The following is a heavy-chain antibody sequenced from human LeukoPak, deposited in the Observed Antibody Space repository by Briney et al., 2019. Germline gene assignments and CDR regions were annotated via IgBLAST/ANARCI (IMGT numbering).Heavy chain of an antibody. D-gene: IGHD6-19*01. CDR3: AKGAAVAGTTGGLGSY. CDR2: ISGSGGTT. CDR1: GFTFSSYA. J-gene: IGHJ4*02. Sequence: PGGSLRLSCAASGFTFSSYAMSWVRQAPGKGLEWVSAISGSGGTTYYADPVKGRFTISRDNSRDTLYLQMNSLRAEDTAVYYCAKGAAVAGTTGGLGSYWGQGTLVTVSS. V-gene: IGHV3-23*01.